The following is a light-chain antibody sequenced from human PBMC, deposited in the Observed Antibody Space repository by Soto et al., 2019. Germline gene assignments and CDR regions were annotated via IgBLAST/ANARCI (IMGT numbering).Light chain of an antibody. V-gene: IGLV1-44*01. J-gene: IGLJ2*01. Sequence: QSVLTQPPSASGTPGQRASISCSGSSSNIGVNTVNWYQQLPGTAPRLLIYSSNQRPSGVPDRFSGSKSGTSASLAISGLQSEDEADYYCAAWDDSLNGHVVFGGGTKLTV. CDR2: SSN. CDR1: SSNIGVNT. CDR3: AAWDDSLNGHVV.